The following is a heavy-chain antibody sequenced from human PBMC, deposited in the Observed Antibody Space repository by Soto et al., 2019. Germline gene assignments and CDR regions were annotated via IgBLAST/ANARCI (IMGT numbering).Heavy chain of an antibody. V-gene: IGHV3-7*05. CDR1: GFTFSSYW. CDR3: ARVGTLLTTSRGHYFDY. CDR2: IKQDGSEK. J-gene: IGHJ4*02. Sequence: GGSLRLSCAASGFTFSSYWMSWVRQAPGKGLEWVANIKQDGSEKYYVDSVKGRFTISRDNAKNSLYLQMNSLRAEDTAVYYCARVGTLLTTSRGHYFDYWGQGTLVTVSS. D-gene: IGHD4-17*01.